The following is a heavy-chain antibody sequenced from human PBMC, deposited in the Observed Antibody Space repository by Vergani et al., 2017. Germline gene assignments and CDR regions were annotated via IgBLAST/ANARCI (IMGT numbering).Heavy chain of an antibody. D-gene: IGHD3-3*01. Sequence: QVQLQESCPGLVKPSQTLSLTCTVSGGSISSGSYYWSWIRQPAGKGLEWIGRIYTSGSTNYNPSLKSRVTISVDTSKNQFSLKLSSVTAADTAVYYCARSGYYGVDYWGQGTLVTVSS. CDR1: GGSISSGSYY. CDR2: IYTSGST. V-gene: IGHV4-61*02. CDR3: ARSGYYGVDY. J-gene: IGHJ4*02.